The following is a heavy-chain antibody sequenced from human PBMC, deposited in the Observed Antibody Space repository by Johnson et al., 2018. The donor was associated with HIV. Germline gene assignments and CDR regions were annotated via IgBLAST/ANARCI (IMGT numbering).Heavy chain of an antibody. V-gene: IGHV3-53*01. CDR3: ARGKGAAAAEAFDI. Sequence: EVQLVESGGGLIQPGGSLRLSCAASGFTVSRNYMSWVRQAPGKGLEWVSVIYSGGSTYYADSVKGRFTISRENAKNALYLQMNSLRAGDTAVYYCARGKGAAAAEAFDIWGQGTMVTVSS. CDR1: GFTVSRNY. CDR2: IYSGGST. D-gene: IGHD6-13*01. J-gene: IGHJ3*02.